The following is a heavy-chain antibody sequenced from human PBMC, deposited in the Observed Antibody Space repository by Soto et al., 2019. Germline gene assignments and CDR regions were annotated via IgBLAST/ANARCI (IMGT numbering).Heavy chain of an antibody. CDR1: GASISGYY. CDR3: ESALGRYSSSWPKWFDP. J-gene: IGHJ5*02. V-gene: IGHV4-59*01. D-gene: IGHD6-13*01. CDR2: IYYSGST. Sequence: SETLSLTVTVSGASISGYYWSWIRQPPGKGLEWIGYIYYSGSTNYTPSLKSRVTISVDTSKNQFSLKLSYVTAADTAVYYCESALGRYSSSWPKWFDPWGQGTLVTVSS.